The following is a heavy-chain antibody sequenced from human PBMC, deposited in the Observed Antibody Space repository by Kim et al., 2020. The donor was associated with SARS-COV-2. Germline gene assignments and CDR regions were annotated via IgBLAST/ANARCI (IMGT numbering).Heavy chain of an antibody. CDR3: ARGGSNFQY. V-gene: IGHV4-61*02. CDR1: GGSISSGTYY. Sequence: SETLSLTCTVSGGSISSGTYYWSWIRQSAGKGLEWIGRIHFSGGTNYSPSLKSRVTISLDSSKNQFFLMLTSVTAADTAVYYCARGGSNFQYWGQGTLVTVSS. CDR2: IHFSGGT. D-gene: IGHD3-10*01. J-gene: IGHJ1*01.